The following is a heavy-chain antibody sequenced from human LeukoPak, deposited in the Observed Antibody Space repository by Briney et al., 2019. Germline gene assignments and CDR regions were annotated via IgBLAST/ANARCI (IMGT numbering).Heavy chain of an antibody. CDR1: GYTFTSYA. V-gene: IGHV1-2*02. J-gene: IGHJ3*02. CDR2: INPNSGGT. Sequence: GASVKVSCKASGYTFTSYAMNWVRQAPGQGLEWMGWINPNSGGTNYAQKFQGRVTMTRDTSISTAYMELSRLRSDDTAVYYCARGTVAGRRWAFDIWGQGTMVTDSS. CDR3: ARGTVAGRRWAFDI. D-gene: IGHD6-19*01.